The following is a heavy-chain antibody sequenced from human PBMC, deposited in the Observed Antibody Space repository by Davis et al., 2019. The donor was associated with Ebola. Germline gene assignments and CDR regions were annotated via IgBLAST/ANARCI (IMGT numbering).Heavy chain of an antibody. CDR2: IYPGDSDT. Sequence: PGGSLRLSCKGSGYSFTSYWIGWVRQMPGKGLEWMGIIYPGDSDTRYSPSFQGQVTISADKSISTAYLQWSSLKASDTAMYYCARLGPFLWWHDYYFDYWGQGTLVTVSS. CDR1: GYSFTSYW. CDR3: ARLGPFLWWHDYYFDY. V-gene: IGHV5-51*01. J-gene: IGHJ4*02. D-gene: IGHD2/OR15-2a*01.